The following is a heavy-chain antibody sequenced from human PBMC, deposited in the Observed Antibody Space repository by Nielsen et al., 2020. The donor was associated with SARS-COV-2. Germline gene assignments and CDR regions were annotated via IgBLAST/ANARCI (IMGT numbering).Heavy chain of an antibody. CDR3: ARGSVGVPPYGMDV. J-gene: IGHJ6*02. CDR2: IYTSGST. V-gene: IGHV4-4*07. CDR1: GGSISGYY. Sequence: SETLSLTCTVSGGSISGYYWSWIRQPAGKGLEWIGRIYTSGSTNYNPSLKSRVTMSVDTSKNQFSLKLSSVTAADTAVYYCARGSVGVPPYGMDVWGQGTTVTVSS. D-gene: IGHD1-26*01.